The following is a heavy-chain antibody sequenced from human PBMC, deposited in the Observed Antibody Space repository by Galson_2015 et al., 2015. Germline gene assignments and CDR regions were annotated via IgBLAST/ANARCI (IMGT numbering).Heavy chain of an antibody. V-gene: IGHV3-48*03. Sequence: SLRLSCAASGFTFSSYEMSWVRQAPGKGLEWVSYISSSGSTIYYADSVKGRFTISRDNAKNSLYLQMNSLRAEDTAVYYCASSLSSRTWYYYYMDVWGKGTTVTVSS. D-gene: IGHD6-13*01. CDR2: ISSSGSTI. CDR1: GFTFSSYE. J-gene: IGHJ6*03. CDR3: ASSLSSRTWYYYYMDV.